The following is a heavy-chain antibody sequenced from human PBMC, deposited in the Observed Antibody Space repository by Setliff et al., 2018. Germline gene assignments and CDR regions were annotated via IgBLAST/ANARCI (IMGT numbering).Heavy chain of an antibody. CDR1: GGSISSASYY. Sequence: LSLTCTVSGGSISSASYYWGWIRQPAGKGLEWIGYIYTGGSTIYNPSLRSRVTISGDTSGNQFSLQLNSVTAADTAVYYCARVSGFLYMDVWGKGTTVTVSS. D-gene: IGHD3-3*01. CDR2: IYTGGST. CDR3: ARVSGFLYMDV. J-gene: IGHJ6*03. V-gene: IGHV4-61*09.